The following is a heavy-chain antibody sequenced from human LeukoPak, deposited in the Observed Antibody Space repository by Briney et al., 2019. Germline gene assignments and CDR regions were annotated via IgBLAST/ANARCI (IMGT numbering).Heavy chain of an antibody. CDR1: GFTFSSYA. CDR2: ISGSGGST. V-gene: IGHV3-23*01. Sequence: GGSLRLSCAASGFTFSSYAMSWVRQAPGKGLEWVSAISGSGGSTYYADSVKGRFTISRDNSKNTLYLQMNSLRAEDTAVYYCARVVVVVGSTLDYLDYWGQGTLVTVSS. D-gene: IGHD2-15*01. CDR3: ARVVVVVGSTLDYLDY. J-gene: IGHJ4*02.